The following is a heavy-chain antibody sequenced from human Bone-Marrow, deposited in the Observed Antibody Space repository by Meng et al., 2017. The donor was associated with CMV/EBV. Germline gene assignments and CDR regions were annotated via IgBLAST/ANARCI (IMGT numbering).Heavy chain of an antibody. CDR3: ARGYPFDADDI. CDR2: FNPNSGDA. Sequence: ASVKVSCKASGYSFASYYIHWVRQAPGQGLEWMGWFNPNSGDADYAQKFQGRVTMTRDTSISTAYMELSSLRSDDTAAYYCARGYPFDADDIWGHGTMVTVSS. CDR1: GYSFASYY. J-gene: IGHJ3*02. D-gene: IGHD2-15*01. V-gene: IGHV1-2*02.